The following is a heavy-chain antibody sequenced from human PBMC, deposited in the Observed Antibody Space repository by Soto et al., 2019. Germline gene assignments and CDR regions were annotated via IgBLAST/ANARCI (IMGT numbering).Heavy chain of an antibody. CDR2: ISSYNGDT. Sequence: ASVKVSCKDSGYTFTRSGISWVRQAPGQGPEWMGWISSYNGDTKYAQTLQGRVTMTTDTSTSTAYMELRSLRSDDTAVYYCARDLGGQIVDYWGQGTMVTVSS. V-gene: IGHV1-18*01. J-gene: IGHJ4*02. CDR1: GYTFTRSG. D-gene: IGHD1-26*01. CDR3: ARDLGGQIVDY.